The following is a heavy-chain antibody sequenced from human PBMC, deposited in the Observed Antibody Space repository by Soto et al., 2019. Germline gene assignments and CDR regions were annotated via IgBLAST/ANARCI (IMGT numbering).Heavy chain of an antibody. Sequence: ASVKVSCKASGYTFTGYYMHWVRQAPGQGLEWMGWINPNSGGTNYAQKFQGWVTMTRDTSISTAYMELSRLRSDDTAVYYCARETHLGELSFDYWGQGTLVTVSS. D-gene: IGHD3-16*02. V-gene: IGHV1-2*04. CDR2: INPNSGGT. J-gene: IGHJ4*02. CDR1: GYTFTGYY. CDR3: ARETHLGELSFDY.